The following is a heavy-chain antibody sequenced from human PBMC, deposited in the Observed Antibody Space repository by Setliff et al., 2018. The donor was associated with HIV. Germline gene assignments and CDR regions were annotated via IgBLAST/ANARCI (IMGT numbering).Heavy chain of an antibody. D-gene: IGHD1-1*01. J-gene: IGHJ3*01. V-gene: IGHV3-7*01. CDR3: ARREYNYLPRALDL. Sequence: GGSLRLSCAASGFSFSTYWMSWVRQAPEKGLERVANIKQDGSEKYYMASVRGRFTISRDNAKNSLYLQMNSLRAEDTAVYYCARREYNYLPRALDLWGQGTTVTVSS. CDR1: GFSFSTYW. CDR2: IKQDGSEK.